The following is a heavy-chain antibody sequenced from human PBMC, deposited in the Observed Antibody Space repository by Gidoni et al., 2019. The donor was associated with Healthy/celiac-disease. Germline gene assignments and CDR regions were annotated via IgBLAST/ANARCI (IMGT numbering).Heavy chain of an antibody. J-gene: IGHJ4*02. D-gene: IGHD3-10*01. CDR2: IKSKTDGGTT. CDR3: TTGYGSGSYYIFDY. Sequence: EVQLVESGGGLVKPGGSLRLSCAASGFTFSNAWMSWVRQAPGKGLEWVGRIKSKTDGGTTDYAAPVKGRFTISRDDSKNTLYLQMNSLKTEDTAVYYCTTGYGSGSYYIFDYWGQGTLVTVSS. V-gene: IGHV3-15*01. CDR1: GFTFSNAW.